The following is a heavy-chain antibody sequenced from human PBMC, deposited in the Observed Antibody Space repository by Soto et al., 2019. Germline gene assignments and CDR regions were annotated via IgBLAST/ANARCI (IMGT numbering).Heavy chain of an antibody. CDR3: ATYSLGYCSGGSCYSSYYYYYYGMDV. CDR2: ISGSGGST. CDR1: GFTFSSYA. D-gene: IGHD2-15*01. Sequence: GGSLRLSCAASGFTFSSYAMSWVRQAPGKGLEWVSAISGSGGSTYYADSVKGRFTISRDNSKNTLYLQMNSLRAEDTAVYYCATYSLGYCSGGSCYSSYYYYYYGMDVWGQGTTVTVSS. J-gene: IGHJ6*02. V-gene: IGHV3-23*01.